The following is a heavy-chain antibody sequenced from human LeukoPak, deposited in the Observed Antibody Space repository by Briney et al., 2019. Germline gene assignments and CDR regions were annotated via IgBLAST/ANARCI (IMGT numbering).Heavy chain of an antibody. Sequence: GGSLRLSCAVSGFSFTNFWMSWVRQAPGRGLEWVASIHPEGNEKYHVESVKGRFTISRDNTKNLLFLQMNGLRVEDTAVYYCARGDAFSGDHWGQGTLVTVSS. V-gene: IGHV3-7*04. CDR2: IHPEGNEK. J-gene: IGHJ4*02. CDR1: GFSFTNFW. CDR3: ARGDAFSGDH.